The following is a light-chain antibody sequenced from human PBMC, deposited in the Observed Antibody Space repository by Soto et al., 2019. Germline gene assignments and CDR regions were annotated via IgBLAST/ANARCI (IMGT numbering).Light chain of an antibody. CDR1: QSVSSN. Sequence: QSPATLYDYQGERATLSCRPSQSVSSNSAWYKQKPGQARRLPIYGASTRATGIPARFSGSGSGTAFTPTISSLLSVDFGVYYCQQYNNWPRTFGQGTKVDIK. CDR3: QQYNNWPRT. CDR2: GAS. V-gene: IGKV3-15*01. J-gene: IGKJ1*01.